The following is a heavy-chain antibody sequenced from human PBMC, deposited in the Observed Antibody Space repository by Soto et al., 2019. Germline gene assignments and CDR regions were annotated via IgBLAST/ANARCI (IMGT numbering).Heavy chain of an antibody. Sequence: QVQLVESGGGVVQPGRSLRLSCAASGFRFSDYGIHWVRQAAGKGLEWVALISYDGSKKFYTDSVKGRFTISRDNSKNTMYLQIDRLRAEDTAVYYCAKMDADLLPYYYYGMDVWGQGTTVTVSS. D-gene: IGHD1-26*01. J-gene: IGHJ6*02. CDR1: GFRFSDYG. V-gene: IGHV3-30*18. CDR2: ISYDGSKK. CDR3: AKMDADLLPYYYYGMDV.